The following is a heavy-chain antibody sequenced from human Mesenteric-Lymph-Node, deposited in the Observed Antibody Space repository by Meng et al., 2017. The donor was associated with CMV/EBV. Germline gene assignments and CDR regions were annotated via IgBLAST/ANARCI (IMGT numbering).Heavy chain of an antibody. Sequence: GSLRLSCTVSGGSVSSGSYYWSWIRQPPGKGLEWIGYIYYSGSTNYNPSLKSRVTISVDTSKNQFSLKLSSVTAADTAVYYCARDRAAAGSGYGMDVWGQGTTVIVSS. CDR1: GGSVSSGSYY. D-gene: IGHD6-13*01. CDR2: IYYSGST. V-gene: IGHV4-61*01. CDR3: ARDRAAAGSGYGMDV. J-gene: IGHJ6*02.